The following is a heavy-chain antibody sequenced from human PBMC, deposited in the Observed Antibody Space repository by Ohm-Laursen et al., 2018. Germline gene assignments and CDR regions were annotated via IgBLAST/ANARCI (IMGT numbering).Heavy chain of an antibody. CDR1: GFTFDDYA. CDR3: AKESRAHFGDDFDI. Sequence: SLRLSCTASGFTFDDYAMHWVRQGPGKGLEWVSGINWNSDMIRYADSVKGRFTISRDNAKNSLYLQMNSLRVEDTAFYYCAKESRAHFGDDFDIWGQGTMVTVSS. D-gene: IGHD3-16*01. J-gene: IGHJ3*02. V-gene: IGHV3-9*01. CDR2: INWNSDMI.